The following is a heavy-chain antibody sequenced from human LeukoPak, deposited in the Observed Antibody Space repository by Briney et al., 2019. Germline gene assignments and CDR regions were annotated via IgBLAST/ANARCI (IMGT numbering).Heavy chain of an antibody. J-gene: IGHJ5*02. CDR3: ARDDLTVTTRSDPPGWFDP. Sequence: ASVKVSCKASGYTFTGYYMHWFRQAPGQGLEWMGCINPNSGGTNYAQKFKGRVTMTRDTSINTAYMELSRLTSDDTAVYYCARDDLTVTTRSDPPGWFDPWGQGTLVTVSS. CDR2: INPNSGGT. D-gene: IGHD4-17*01. V-gene: IGHV1-2*02. CDR1: GYTFTGYY.